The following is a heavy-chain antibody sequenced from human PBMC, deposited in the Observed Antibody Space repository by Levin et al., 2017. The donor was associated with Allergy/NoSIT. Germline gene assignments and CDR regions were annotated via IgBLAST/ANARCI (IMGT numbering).Heavy chain of an antibody. CDR2: INQDGSGR. CDR1: GFTFSNYW. J-gene: IGHJ4*02. Sequence: SCAASGFTFSNYWMTWVRQAPGKGLEWVANINQDGSGRYYMDSVKGRFTISRDNAKNSLYLQMNSLRAEDTAVYYCARNVATGGRYFDYWGQGTLVTVSS. V-gene: IGHV3-7*04. D-gene: IGHD2-15*01. CDR3: ARNVATGGRYFDY.